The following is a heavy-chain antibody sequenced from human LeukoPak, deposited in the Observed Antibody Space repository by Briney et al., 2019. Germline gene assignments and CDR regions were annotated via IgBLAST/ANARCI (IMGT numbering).Heavy chain of an antibody. CDR2: IIPIFGTA. V-gene: IGHV1-69*05. J-gene: IGHJ5*02. D-gene: IGHD2-15*01. CDR1: GGTFSSYA. Sequence: ASVKVSCKASGGTFSSYAISWVRQAPGQGLEWMGGIIPIFGTAKYAQKFQGRVTINTDESTSTAYMELSILRSEDTAVYYCASGGHYCSGGSCHTNWFDPWGQGTLVNVSS. CDR3: ASGGHYCSGGSCHTNWFDP.